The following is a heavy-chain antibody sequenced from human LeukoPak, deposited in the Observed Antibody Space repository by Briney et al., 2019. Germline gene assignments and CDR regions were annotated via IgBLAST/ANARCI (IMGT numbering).Heavy chain of an antibody. CDR2: ISAFSGNT. CDR1: GYTFTNYG. J-gene: IGHJ4*02. Sequence: GASVKVSCKASGYTFTNYGITWVRQAPGQGLEWMGWISAFSGNTNYAQKFQGRVTMTRDTSTSTAYMELKSLRSDDTAVYYCALGIPHSYWGQGTLVTVSS. CDR3: ALGIPHSY. V-gene: IGHV1-18*01. D-gene: IGHD5-18*01.